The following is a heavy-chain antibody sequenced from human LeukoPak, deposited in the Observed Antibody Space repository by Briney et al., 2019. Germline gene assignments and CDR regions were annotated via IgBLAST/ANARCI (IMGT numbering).Heavy chain of an antibody. J-gene: IGHJ4*02. CDR1: GGSFSGYY. D-gene: IGHD1-26*01. V-gene: IGHV4-34*01. Sequence: PSETLSLTCAVYGGSFSGYYWSWIRQPPGKGLEWIGEINHSGSTNYNPSLKSRVTISVDTSKNQFSLKLSSVTAADTAVYYCARGPMTVGASPFDYWGQGTLVTVSS. CDR3: ARGPMTVGASPFDY. CDR2: INHSGST.